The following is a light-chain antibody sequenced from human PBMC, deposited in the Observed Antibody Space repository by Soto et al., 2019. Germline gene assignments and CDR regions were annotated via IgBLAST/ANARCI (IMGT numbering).Light chain of an antibody. CDR3: CSLTTSHTYV. Sequence: QSASVSGSPGQSITISCTGTSSDVASYNYVSWYQQHPGKAPKLMIYHVTYRPSGVSNRYSGSKSGNSASLTISGLQADDEADYYCCSLTTSHTYVFGSGTQLTVL. V-gene: IGLV2-14*03. J-gene: IGLJ1*01. CDR2: HVT. CDR1: SSDVASYNY.